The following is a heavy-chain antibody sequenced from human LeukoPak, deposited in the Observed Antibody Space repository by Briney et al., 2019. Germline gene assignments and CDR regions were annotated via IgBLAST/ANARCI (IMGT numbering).Heavy chain of an antibody. CDR2: KHYSGST. J-gene: IGHJ4*02. Sequence: TSETLSLTCTVSGGSISNYYWSWIRQPPGKGLEWIGYKHYSGSTNYNPSLKSRITISVDTSKNQFSLKLSSVTAADTAVYYCARVGPDYDSGTNPFDYWGRGTLATVSS. D-gene: IGHD3-10*01. CDR3: ARVGPDYDSGTNPFDY. V-gene: IGHV4-59*01. CDR1: GGSISNYY.